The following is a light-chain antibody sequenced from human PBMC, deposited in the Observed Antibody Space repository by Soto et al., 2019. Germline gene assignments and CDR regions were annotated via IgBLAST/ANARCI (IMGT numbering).Light chain of an antibody. Sequence: DIQMTQSPPSLSASVGDRVTITCRASQGIRNYLAWYQQKPGKVPELIIYDAYTLPSGVPSRFSGSGSGTDFTLTISSLQPEDVATYYCQKYDISPLTFGQGTRLEIK. CDR2: DAY. J-gene: IGKJ5*01. CDR3: QKYDISPLT. V-gene: IGKV1-27*01. CDR1: QGIRNY.